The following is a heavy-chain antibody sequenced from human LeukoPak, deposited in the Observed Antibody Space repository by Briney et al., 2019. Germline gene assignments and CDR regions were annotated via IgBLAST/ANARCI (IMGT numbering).Heavy chain of an antibody. V-gene: IGHV3-30*04. D-gene: IGHD6-19*01. CDR2: ISYDGSNK. J-gene: IGHJ4*02. Sequence: GGSLRLSCAASGFTVSSYAMHWVRQAPGKGLEWVVVISYDGSNKYYADSVKGRFTISRDNSKNTLYLQMNSLRAEDTAVYYCARDLGSGWTMGTFDYWGQGTLVTVSS. CDR3: ARDLGSGWTMGTFDY. CDR1: GFTVSSYA.